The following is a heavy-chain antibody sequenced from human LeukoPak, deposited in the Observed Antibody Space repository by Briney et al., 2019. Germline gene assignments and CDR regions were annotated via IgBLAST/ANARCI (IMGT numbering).Heavy chain of an antibody. CDR1: GFTVSSNY. CDR3: ARDYDFWSGLFDY. Sequence: GGSLRLSCAASGFTVSSNYMSWVRQAPGKGLEWVSSISSSSSYIYYADSVKGRFTISRDNAKNSLYLQMNSLRAEDTAVYYCARDYDFWSGLFDYWGQGTLVTVSS. J-gene: IGHJ4*02. D-gene: IGHD3-3*01. CDR2: ISSSSSYI. V-gene: IGHV3-21*01.